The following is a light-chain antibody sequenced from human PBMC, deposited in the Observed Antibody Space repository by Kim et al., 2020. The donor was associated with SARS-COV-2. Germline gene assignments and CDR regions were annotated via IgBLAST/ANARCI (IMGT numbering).Light chain of an antibody. Sequence: DIVMTQSPISLPVTPGEPASISCRSSQSLLHSNGYYYLDWYLQKPGQSPQLLIYLGSNRASGVPDRFSGSGSGTDSTLKISRVEAEDVGVYYCMQTLLTPRTFGQGTKLEI. CDR1: QSLLHSNGYYY. CDR2: LGS. CDR3: MQTLLTPRT. J-gene: IGKJ2*01. V-gene: IGKV2-28*01.